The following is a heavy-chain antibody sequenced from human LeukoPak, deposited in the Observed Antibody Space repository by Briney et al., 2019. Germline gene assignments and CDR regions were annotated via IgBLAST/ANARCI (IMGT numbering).Heavy chain of an antibody. V-gene: IGHV4-34*01. Sequence: SETLSLTCAVYGGSFSGYYWSWIRQPPGKGLEWIGEINHSGSTNYNPSLKSRVTISVDTSKNQFSLKLSSVTAADTAVYYCARGAVAAAGWSWFDPWGQGTLVTVSP. CDR1: GGSFSGYY. J-gene: IGHJ5*02. CDR3: ARGAVAAAGWSWFDP. D-gene: IGHD6-13*01. CDR2: INHSGST.